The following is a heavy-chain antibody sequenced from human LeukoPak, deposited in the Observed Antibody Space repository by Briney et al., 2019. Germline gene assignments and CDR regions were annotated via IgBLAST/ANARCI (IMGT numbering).Heavy chain of an antibody. V-gene: IGHV3-74*01. J-gene: IGHJ4*02. D-gene: IGHD3-10*01. CDR3: AKNGPGLDYFDY. CDR1: GFSYSGYS. Sequence: TGGSLRLSCTASGFSYSGYSMHWVRQAPGKGLVWVSRINSDGSDTTYADSVKGRFTISRDNAKNTLYLQMNSLRAEDTAVYYCAKNGPGLDYFDYWGQGTLVTVSS. CDR2: INSDGSDT.